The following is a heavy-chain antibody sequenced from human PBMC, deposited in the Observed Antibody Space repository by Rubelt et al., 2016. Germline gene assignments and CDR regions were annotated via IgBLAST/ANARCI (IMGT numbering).Heavy chain of an antibody. V-gene: IGHV4-34*01. D-gene: IGHD6-19*01. J-gene: IGHJ4*02. Sequence: EWIGEINHSGSTNYNPSLKSRVTISVDTSKNQFSLKLSSVTAADTAVYYCARDGSGWGVGDFDYWGQGTLVTVSS. CDR2: INHSGST. CDR3: ARDGSGWGVGDFDY.